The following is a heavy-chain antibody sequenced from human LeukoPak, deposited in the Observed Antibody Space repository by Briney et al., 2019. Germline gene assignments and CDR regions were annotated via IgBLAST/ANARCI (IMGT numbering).Heavy chain of an antibody. CDR1: GYSFTNYW. CDR3: ARHMLGGFDGPDF. V-gene: IGHV5-51*01. D-gene: IGHD2-15*01. J-gene: IGHJ4*02. Sequence: PGESLKISCKGSGYSFTNYWIGWVRQMPGKGLEWMGIIYPGDSDTRYSPSFQDQVTISADKSISAAYLQWSSLKASDTAIYYCARHMLGGFDGPDFWGQGTLVTVSS. CDR2: IYPGDSDT.